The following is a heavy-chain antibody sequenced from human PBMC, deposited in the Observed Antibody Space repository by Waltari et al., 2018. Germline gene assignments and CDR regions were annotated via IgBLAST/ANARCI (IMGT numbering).Heavy chain of an antibody. V-gene: IGHV3-30-3*01. CDR3: ARADIVAPYFDY. CDR2: ISYDGSNK. J-gene: IGHJ4*02. D-gene: IGHD5-12*01. Sequence: QVQLVESGGGVVQPGRSLRLSCAASGFTFSSYAMHWVRQAPGKGLEWVAVISYDGSNKYYADSVKGRFTISRDNSKNTLYLQMNSLRAEDTAVYYCARADIVAPYFDYWGQGTLV. CDR1: GFTFSSYA.